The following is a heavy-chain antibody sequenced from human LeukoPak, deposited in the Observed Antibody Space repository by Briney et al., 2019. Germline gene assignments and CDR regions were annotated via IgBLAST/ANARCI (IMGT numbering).Heavy chain of an antibody. J-gene: IGHJ5*02. CDR2: IYYSGST. CDR1: GGSISSYY. D-gene: IGHD4-17*01. Sequence: PSETLSLTXTVSGGSISSYYWGWIRQPPGKGLEWIGSIYYSGSTYYNPSLKSRVTISVDTSKNQFSLKLSSVTAADTAVYYCARHPVYTVTTPWFDPWGQGTLVTVSS. V-gene: IGHV4-39*01. CDR3: ARHPVYTVTTPWFDP.